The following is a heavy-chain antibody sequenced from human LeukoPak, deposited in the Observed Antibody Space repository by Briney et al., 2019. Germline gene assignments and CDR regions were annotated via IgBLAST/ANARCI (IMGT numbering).Heavy chain of an antibody. CDR3: TTDLGLYMIRGVNVS. CDR2: IKSKGDGETT. J-gene: IGHJ5*02. D-gene: IGHD3-10*01. CDR1: GFTFTNAW. V-gene: IGHV3-15*01. Sequence: GGSLRLSCAASGFTFTNAWMNWVRQAPGKGLAWVGRIKSKGDGETTDYAAPVKGRFTMSRDDSKATVYLQMNYMEAEDTAVYLFTTDLGLYMIRGVNVSWGQGALVNVSS.